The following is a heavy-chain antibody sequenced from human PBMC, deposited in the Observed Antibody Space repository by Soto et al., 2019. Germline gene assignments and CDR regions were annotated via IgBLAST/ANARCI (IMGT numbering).Heavy chain of an antibody. CDR2: IYYSGST. CDR1: GGSISSSSYY. V-gene: IGHV4-39*01. CDR3: ARQPRSGWYVDFDY. Sequence: KTSETLSLTCTVSGGSISSSSYYWGWIRQPPGKGLEWIGSIYYSGSTYYNPSLKSRVTISVDTSKNQFSLKLSSVTAADTAVYYCARQPRSGWYVDFDYWGQGTLVTVSS. D-gene: IGHD6-19*01. J-gene: IGHJ4*02.